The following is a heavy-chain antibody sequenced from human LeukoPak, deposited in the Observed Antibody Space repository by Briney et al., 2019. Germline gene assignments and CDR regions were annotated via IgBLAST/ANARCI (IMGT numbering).Heavy chain of an antibody. CDR2: IYTSGST. CDR3: ARDGASSSWEYFDY. V-gene: IGHV4-61*02. Sequence: SQTLSLTCTVSGGSISSGSYYWSWVRQPAGTGLEWIGRIYTSGSTNYNPSLESRVTISVDTSKNQFSLKLSSVTAADTAVYYCARDGASSSWEYFDYWGQGTLVTVSS. D-gene: IGHD6-13*01. CDR1: GGSISSGSYY. J-gene: IGHJ4*02.